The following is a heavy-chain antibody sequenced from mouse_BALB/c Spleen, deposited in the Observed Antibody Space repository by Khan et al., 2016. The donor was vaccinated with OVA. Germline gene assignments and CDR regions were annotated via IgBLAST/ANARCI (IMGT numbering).Heavy chain of an antibody. J-gene: IGHJ4*01. CDR1: GFTFSDYY. D-gene: IGHD2-10*02. Sequence: EVELVESGGGLVQPGGSLKLSCATSGFTFSDYYMYWFRQTPEKRLEWVAYISNGGGNTYYPDTVKGRFTISRDNAKNTLYLHMSRLRSEDTALYYCARHGYGKWDAMDYWGPGTSVTVSS. CDR2: ISNGGGNT. CDR3: ARHGYGKWDAMDY. V-gene: IGHV5-12*02.